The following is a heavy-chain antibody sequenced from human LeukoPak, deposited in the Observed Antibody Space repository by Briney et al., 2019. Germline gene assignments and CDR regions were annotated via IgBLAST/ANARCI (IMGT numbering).Heavy chain of an antibody. CDR1: GYNFISYG. CDR2: ISPYNGNT. V-gene: IGHV1-18*04. Sequence: ASVKVSCKASGYNFISYGISWVRQAPGRGLEWMGWISPYNGNTNYAQKLQGRVTMTTDTPTSTAYMELRSLRSDDTAVYYCARVWVSAWPLYNYYYGMDVWGQGTLVTVSS. J-gene: IGHJ6*02. CDR3: ARVWVSAWPLYNYYYGMDV. D-gene: IGHD6-19*01.